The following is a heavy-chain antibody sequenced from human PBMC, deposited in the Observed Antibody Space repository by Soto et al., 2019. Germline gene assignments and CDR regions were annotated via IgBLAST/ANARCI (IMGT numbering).Heavy chain of an antibody. CDR1: GFTFSRYG. J-gene: IGHJ4*02. V-gene: IGHV3-33*01. CDR3: ARDVDYYDSSGYSENFDY. CDR2: IWYDGSNK. D-gene: IGHD3-22*01. Sequence: GGSLRLSCAASGFTFSRYGMHWVRQAPGKGLEWVAVIWYDGSNKYYADSVKGRFTISRDNSKNTLYLQMNSLRAEDTAVYYCARDVDYYDSSGYSENFDYWGQGTLVTVSS.